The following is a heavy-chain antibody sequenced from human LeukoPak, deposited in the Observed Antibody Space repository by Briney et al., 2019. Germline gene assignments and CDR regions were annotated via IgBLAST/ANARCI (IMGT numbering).Heavy chain of an antibody. Sequence: PGRSLRPSCAASGFTFTNYAMHWVRQAPGKGLEWVAVISVDGSNKFYAGSVRGRCTISRDNSKNTMSLQMDSLRGEDTAVYYCARDPRTSSTSRNYFESWGQGTLVTVSS. CDR1: GFTFTNYA. CDR2: ISVDGSNK. V-gene: IGHV3-30-3*01. J-gene: IGHJ4*02. CDR3: ARDPRTSSTSRNYFES. D-gene: IGHD6-13*01.